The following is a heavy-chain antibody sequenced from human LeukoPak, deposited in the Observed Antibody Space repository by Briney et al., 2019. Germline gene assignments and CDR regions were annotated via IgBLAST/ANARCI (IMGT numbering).Heavy chain of an antibody. D-gene: IGHD3-10*01. CDR3: AKRGSGSSGLYYFDY. CDR2: IIGSGDST. J-gene: IGHJ4*02. Sequence: PGGSLRLSCAASGFTFSSYAMSWVRQAPGKGLEWVSAIIGSGDSTYFADSVKGRLTISRDNSKNTVYLQMSSLRVEDTAVYYCAKRGSGSSGLYYFDYWGQGTLVTVSS. CDR1: GFTFSSYA. V-gene: IGHV3-23*01.